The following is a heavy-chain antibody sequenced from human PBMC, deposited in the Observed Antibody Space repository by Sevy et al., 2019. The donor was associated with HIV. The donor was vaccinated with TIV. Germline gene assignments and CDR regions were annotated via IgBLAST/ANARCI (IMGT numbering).Heavy chain of an antibody. J-gene: IGHJ4*02. D-gene: IGHD3-22*01. CDR1: GFSFSQYS. Sequence: GGSLRLSCAASGFSFSQYSMNWVRQAPGKGLEWLSYISGTSGTIYYAASVKGRFTISRDNAKNSVYLQMNSLRDEDTAVYYCARVVLYYDANYCGYWGQGALVTVSS. CDR2: ISGTSGTI. V-gene: IGHV3-48*02. CDR3: ARVVLYYDANYCGY.